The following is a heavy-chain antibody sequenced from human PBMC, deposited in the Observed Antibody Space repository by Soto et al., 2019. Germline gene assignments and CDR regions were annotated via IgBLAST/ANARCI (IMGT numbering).Heavy chain of an antibody. CDR3: AAELGFGKLSVV. V-gene: IGHV1-69*01. CDR1: GDTFKNCV. Sequence: QVQVVQSGVEVRRPGSSVKVSCKASGDTFKNCVISWVRQAPGQGLEWMGGIIPLFGTTDFAQRFQGRLTMTTDESTTTAYMELSRLRSEDTATYCCAAELGFGKLSVVWGQGTTVIVS. CDR2: IIPLFGTT. D-gene: IGHD3-10*01. J-gene: IGHJ6*02.